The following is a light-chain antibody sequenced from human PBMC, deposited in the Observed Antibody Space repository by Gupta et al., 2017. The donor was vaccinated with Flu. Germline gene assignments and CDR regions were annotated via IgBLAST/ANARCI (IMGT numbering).Light chain of an antibody. CDR1: RLGDKY. Sequence: FDLPQPPSVSVSPGQTASIICSGDRLGDKYVSWHQQKPGQSPVLVMYQDTKRPSGIPERFSGSNSGTTATLTIRGTQAMDEDDYDCQTWDRTTWVFGGGTKLTVL. CDR2: QDT. V-gene: IGLV3-1*01. CDR3: QTWDRTTWV. J-gene: IGLJ3*02.